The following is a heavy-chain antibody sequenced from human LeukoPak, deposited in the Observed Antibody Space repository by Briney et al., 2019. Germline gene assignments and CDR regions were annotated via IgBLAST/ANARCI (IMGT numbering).Heavy chain of an antibody. Sequence: GGSRRLSCAASGFTFSDHYMDWVRQAPGKGLEWVGRTINKANSYTTEYSASVKGRFTISRDDSKNSLYLQMNSLKTEDPAVYYCARAGFLAWSPYYYGMAVWGQGTTVTVSS. D-gene: IGHD3-3*01. CDR1: GFTFSDHY. J-gene: IGHJ6*02. CDR3: ARAGFLAWSPYYYGMAV. V-gene: IGHV3-72*01. CDR2: TINKANSYTT.